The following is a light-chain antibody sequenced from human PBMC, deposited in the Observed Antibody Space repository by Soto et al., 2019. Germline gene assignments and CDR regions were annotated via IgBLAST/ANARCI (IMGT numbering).Light chain of an antibody. CDR3: QQSHSPQWT. V-gene: IGKV1-39*01. CDR1: QTITTY. CDR2: GAS. Sequence: DIQMTQSPSSLSASVGDRVTITCRASQTITTYLNWYQQKPGKAPKLLSYGASSLESGVPSRFTGSGSGTDFPLTLSSLQPEDFATYHCQQSHSPQWTFGQATKVEIK. J-gene: IGKJ1*01.